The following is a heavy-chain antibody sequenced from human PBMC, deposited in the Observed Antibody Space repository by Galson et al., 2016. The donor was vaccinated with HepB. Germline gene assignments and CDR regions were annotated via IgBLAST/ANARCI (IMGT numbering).Heavy chain of an antibody. J-gene: IGHJ3*02. CDR1: GFIFSNYD. V-gene: IGHV3-23*01. CDR2: IRLSGSST. D-gene: IGHD2-21*02. Sequence: SLRLSCAGSGFIFSNYDMGWVRQAPGKGLEWVSGIRLSGSSTYYTNSVKGRFPISRDDSKNTLYLQMNSLRDEDTAIYYCAKGGGDCGGDCYSADSFNIWGQGTLVTVSS. CDR3: AKGGGDCGGDCYSADSFNI.